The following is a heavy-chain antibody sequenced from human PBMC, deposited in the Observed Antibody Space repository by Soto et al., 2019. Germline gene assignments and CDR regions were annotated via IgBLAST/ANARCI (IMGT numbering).Heavy chain of an antibody. CDR1: GGSITGGDYY. CDR2: IYHSGST. Sequence: SETLSLTCTVSGGSITGGDYYWNWIRQPPGKGLEWIGYIYHSGSTYYNPSLKSRVTISVDRSKNQFSLKLSSVTAADTAVYYCARRITIFGVASDNWFDPWGQGTLVTVSS. CDR3: ARRITIFGVASDNWFDP. D-gene: IGHD3-3*01. V-gene: IGHV4-30-2*01. J-gene: IGHJ5*02.